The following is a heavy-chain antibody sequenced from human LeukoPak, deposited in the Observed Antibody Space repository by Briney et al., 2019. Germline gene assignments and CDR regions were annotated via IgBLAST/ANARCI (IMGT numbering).Heavy chain of an antibody. CDR2: INPNSGGT. CDR3: AKSKRGIAVAEDY. Sequence: ASVKVSSKASGYTFTGYYMHWVRQAPGQGLEWMGWINPNSGGTNYAQKFQGRVTMTRDTSISTAYMELSRLRSDDTAVYYCAKSKRGIAVAEDYWGPGTLVTVSS. D-gene: IGHD6-19*01. J-gene: IGHJ4*02. CDR1: GYTFTGYY. V-gene: IGHV1-2*02.